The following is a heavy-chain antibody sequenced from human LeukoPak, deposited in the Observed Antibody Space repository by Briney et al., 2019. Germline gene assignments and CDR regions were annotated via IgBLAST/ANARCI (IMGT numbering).Heavy chain of an antibody. CDR2: ISSSSSYI. Sequence: GGSLRLSCAASGFTVSSNYMSWVRQAPGKGLEWVSSISSSSSYIYYADSVKGRFTISRDNAKNSLYLQMNSLRAEDTAVYYCARRTSPGIAAAGSIYWFDPWGQGTLVTVSS. CDR3: ARRTSPGIAAAGSIYWFDP. CDR1: GFTVSSNY. D-gene: IGHD6-13*01. V-gene: IGHV3-21*01. J-gene: IGHJ5*02.